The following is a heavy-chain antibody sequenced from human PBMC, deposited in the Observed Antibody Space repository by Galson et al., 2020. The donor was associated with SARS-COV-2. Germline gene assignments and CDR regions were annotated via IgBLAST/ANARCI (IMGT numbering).Heavy chain of an antibody. CDR3: AREQFDY. V-gene: IGHV3-48*02. CDR2: ITSSSSTI. CDR1: GFTFSSYS. Sequence: TGGSLRLSCAASGFTFSSYSMNWVRQAPGKGLEWVSYITSSSSTIYYADSVKGRFTISRDNAKDSLYLQINSLRDEDTAVYYCAREQFDYWGQGILVTVSS. J-gene: IGHJ4*02.